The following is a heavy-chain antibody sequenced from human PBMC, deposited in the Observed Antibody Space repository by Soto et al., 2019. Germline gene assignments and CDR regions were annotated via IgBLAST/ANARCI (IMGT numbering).Heavy chain of an antibody. V-gene: IGHV1-18*04. CDR1: GYSFSTYD. D-gene: IGHD3-3*01. CDR3: ATSYDSGFDP. J-gene: IGHJ5*02. CDR2: ISPKNGNT. Sequence: ASVKVSCKASGYSFSTYDISWLRQAPGQGPEWMGRISPKNGNTNYAQSFQDRVTMTADTSSSTAYMELRGLRSDDTAKYYCATSYDSGFDPWGQGTLVTVSS.